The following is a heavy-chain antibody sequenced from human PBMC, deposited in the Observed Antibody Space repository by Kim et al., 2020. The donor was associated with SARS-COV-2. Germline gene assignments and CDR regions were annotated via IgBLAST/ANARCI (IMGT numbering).Heavy chain of an antibody. CDR2: IYYSGST. D-gene: IGHD3-22*01. Sequence: SETLSLTCTVSGGSISSGGYYWSWIRQHPGKGLEWIGYIYYSGSTYYNPSLKSRVTISVDTSKNQFSLKLSSVTAADTAVYYCARGLYYDSSGTPDGWGGAPRGAFDIWGQGTMVTVSS. V-gene: IGHV4-31*03. J-gene: IGHJ3*02. CDR3: ARGLYYDSSGTPDGWGGAPRGAFDI. CDR1: GGSISSGGYY.